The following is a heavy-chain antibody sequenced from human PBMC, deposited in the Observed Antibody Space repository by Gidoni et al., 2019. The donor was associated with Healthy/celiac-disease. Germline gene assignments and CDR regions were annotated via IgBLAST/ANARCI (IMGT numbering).Heavy chain of an antibody. CDR2: IYYSGST. V-gene: IGHV4-61*07. Sequence: IGYIYYSGSTNYNPSLKSRVTISVDTSKNQFSLKLSSVTAADTAVYYCARHRLYGKTPSNWFDPWGQGTLVTVSS. D-gene: IGHD3-16*02. CDR3: ARHRLYGKTPSNWFDP. J-gene: IGHJ5*02.